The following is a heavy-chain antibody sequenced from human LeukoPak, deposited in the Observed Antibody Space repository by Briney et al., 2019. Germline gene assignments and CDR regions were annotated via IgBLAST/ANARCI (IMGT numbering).Heavy chain of an antibody. CDR2: INYSGST. Sequence: SETLSLTCTVSGGSISSSSHYWSWIRQPPGKGLEWIASINYSGSTYYNPSLKSRVTISVDTSKNQFSLKLNSVTAADTAVYYCARGIVGANKSRWFDPWGQGTPVTVSS. D-gene: IGHD1-26*01. J-gene: IGHJ5*02. CDR3: ARGIVGANKSRWFDP. CDR1: GGSISSSSHY. V-gene: IGHV4-39*01.